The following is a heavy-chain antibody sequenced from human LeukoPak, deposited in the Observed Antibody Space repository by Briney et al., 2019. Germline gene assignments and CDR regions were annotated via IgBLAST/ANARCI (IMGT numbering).Heavy chain of an antibody. J-gene: IGHJ6*03. D-gene: IGHD1-1*01. CDR1: DDSITMYY. Sequence: SETLSLTCSVSDDSITMYYWTWIRQPPGKRLEWIGYVDHTGSTNFNPSLNGRVSISRDTTKNLFSLRLRSVTAADTAVYFCARGRVSSSTWYSTYYYYFYMDVWGKGTTVTVSS. CDR2: VDHTGST. CDR3: ARGRVSSSTWYSTYYYYFYMDV. V-gene: IGHV4-59*01.